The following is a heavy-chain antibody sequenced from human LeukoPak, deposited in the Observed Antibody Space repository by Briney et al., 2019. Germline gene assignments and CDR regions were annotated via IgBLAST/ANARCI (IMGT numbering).Heavy chain of an antibody. Sequence: GGSLRLSCAASGFTFSSYGMHWVRQAPGKGLEWVAFIRYDGSNKYYADSVKGRFTISRDNSKNTLYLQMNSLRAEDTAVYYCAKQIYYYDSSGYGFDYWGQGTLVTVSS. CDR1: GFTFSSYG. D-gene: IGHD3-22*01. CDR2: IRYDGSNK. CDR3: AKQIYYYDSSGYGFDY. V-gene: IGHV3-30*02. J-gene: IGHJ4*02.